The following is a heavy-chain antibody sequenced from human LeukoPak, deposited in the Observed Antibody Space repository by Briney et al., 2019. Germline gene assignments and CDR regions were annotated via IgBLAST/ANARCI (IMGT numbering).Heavy chain of an antibody. CDR3: ARLSGYSSGHYYSDY. CDR1: GGFISNINW. Sequence: SGTLSLTCAVSGGFISNINWWSWIRQPPGKGLEWIGYIYYRGSTNYNPSLKSRVTISVDTSKNQFSLKLSSVTAADTAVYYCARLSGYSSGHYYSDYWGQGTLVTVSS. J-gene: IGHJ4*02. D-gene: IGHD3-22*01. CDR2: IYYRGST. V-gene: IGHV4-59*01.